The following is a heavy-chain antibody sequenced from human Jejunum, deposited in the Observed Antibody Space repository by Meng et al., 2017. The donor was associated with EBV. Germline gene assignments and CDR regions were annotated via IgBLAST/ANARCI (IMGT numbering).Heavy chain of an antibody. V-gene: IGHV1-69*06. J-gene: IGHJ4*02. CDR3: SRCFGRIVADYFDY. D-gene: IGHD3-16*02. Sequence: VQLVQSGAGVKEPGSSVKVSCQASGGTFSNDAFIWVRQAPGLGLEWMGWDIPIFATANYAQKCQGRVTITADKSRSTAYIELRSLRSDDTAVYYVSRCFGRIVADYFDYWGQGTLVTVSS. CDR2: DIPIFATA. CDR1: GGTFSNDA.